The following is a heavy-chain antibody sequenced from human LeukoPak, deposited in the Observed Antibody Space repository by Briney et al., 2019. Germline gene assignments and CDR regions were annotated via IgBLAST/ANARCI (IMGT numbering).Heavy chain of an antibody. Sequence: SETLSLTCAVYGGSFSGYYWSWIRQPPGKGLEWIGEINHSGSTNYNPSLKSRVTISVDTSKNQLSLKLSSVTAADTAVYYCARGCWRYQLLKAWFDRWGQGTLVTVSS. D-gene: IGHD2-2*01. V-gene: IGHV4-34*01. CDR1: GGSFSGYY. CDR2: INHSGST. J-gene: IGHJ5*02. CDR3: ARGCWRYQLLKAWFDR.